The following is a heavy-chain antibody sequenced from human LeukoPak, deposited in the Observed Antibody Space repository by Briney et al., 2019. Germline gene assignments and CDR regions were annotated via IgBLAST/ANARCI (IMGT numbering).Heavy chain of an antibody. J-gene: IGHJ5*02. Sequence: MPSESLTLTCTVSGGSISSGTYYWSWIRQPAGKGLEWIGRIYTSGNTNYNPSLKSRVSMSVDTSKGQSSLKMSSLTAADTAIYYCAGGSGGSWKGNWFDPWGQGTLVTVSS. V-gene: IGHV4-61*02. D-gene: IGHD2-15*01. CDR2: IYTSGNT. CDR3: AGGSGGSWKGNWFDP. CDR1: GGSISSGTYY.